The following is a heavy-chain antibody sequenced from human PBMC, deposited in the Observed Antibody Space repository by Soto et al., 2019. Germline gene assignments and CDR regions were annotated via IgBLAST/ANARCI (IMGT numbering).Heavy chain of an antibody. CDR2: INHSGST. D-gene: IGHD3-10*01. V-gene: IGHV4-34*01. CDR1: GGSFSGYY. CDR3: ARTNYYGSGSYYNLYWYFDL. Sequence: SETLSLTCAVYGGSFSGYYWSWIRQPPGKGLEWTGEINHSGSTNYNPSLKSRVTISVDTSKNQFSLKLSSVTAADTAVYYCARTNYYGSGSYYNLYWYFDLWGRGTLVTVSS. J-gene: IGHJ2*01.